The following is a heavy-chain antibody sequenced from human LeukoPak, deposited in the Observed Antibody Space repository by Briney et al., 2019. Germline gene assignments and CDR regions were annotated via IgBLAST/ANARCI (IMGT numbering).Heavy chain of an antibody. CDR3: ATVFDYGGKFDY. CDR2: FDPEDGET. D-gene: IGHD4-23*01. Sequence: ASVKVSCKVSGYTLTELSMHWVRQAPGKGLEWMGGFDPEDGETIYAQEFQGRVTMTEDTSTDTAYMELSSLRSEDTAVYYCATVFDYGGKFDYWGQGTLVTVSS. CDR1: GYTLTELS. V-gene: IGHV1-24*01. J-gene: IGHJ4*02.